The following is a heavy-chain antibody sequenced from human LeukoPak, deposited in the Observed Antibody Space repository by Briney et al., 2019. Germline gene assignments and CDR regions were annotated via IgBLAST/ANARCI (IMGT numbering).Heavy chain of an antibody. Sequence: GGSLRLSCAASGFTFSSYAMSWVRQAPGKRLEWVSAINGSGGSTYYAAAVKGRFTISRDNSKNTLYLQMNSLRAEDTAVYYCAKDGSGGYPDYWGQGTLVTVSS. V-gene: IGHV3-23*01. CDR1: GFTFSSYA. J-gene: IGHJ4*02. CDR3: AKDGSGGYPDY. CDR2: INGSGGST. D-gene: IGHD3-10*01.